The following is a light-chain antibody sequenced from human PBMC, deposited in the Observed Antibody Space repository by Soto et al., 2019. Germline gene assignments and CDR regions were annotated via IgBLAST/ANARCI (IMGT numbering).Light chain of an antibody. CDR3: GTWDNTLSAGV. V-gene: IGLV1-51*01. Sequence: QSVLTQPPSVSAAPGQKVTISCSGSSSNIGKNFVSWYQQVPGTAPRLLIYDSNKRPSGIPDRFSGSNSDTSATLGITGLQTGDEADYYCGTWDNTLSAGVFGGGTQLNVL. CDR1: SSNIGKNF. CDR2: DSN. J-gene: IGLJ3*02.